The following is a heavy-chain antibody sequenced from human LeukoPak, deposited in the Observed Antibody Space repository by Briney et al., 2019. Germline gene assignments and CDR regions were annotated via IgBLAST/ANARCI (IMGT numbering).Heavy chain of an antibody. J-gene: IGHJ1*01. D-gene: IGHD6-19*01. CDR3: ARDDSSGWYDTAEYFQR. CDR2: ISAYNGNT. Sequence: ASVKVSCKASGYTFTSYGISWVRQAPGQGLEWMGWISAYNGNTNYAQKLQGRVTMTTDTSTSTAYMELRSLRSDDTAVYYCARDDSSGWYDTAEYFQRWGQGTLVTVSS. CDR1: GYTFTSYG. V-gene: IGHV1-18*01.